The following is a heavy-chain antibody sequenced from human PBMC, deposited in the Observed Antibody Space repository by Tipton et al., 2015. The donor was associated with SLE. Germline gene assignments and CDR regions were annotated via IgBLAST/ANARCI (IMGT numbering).Heavy chain of an antibody. CDR3: AGASWSYGFFDY. J-gene: IGHJ4*02. D-gene: IGHD3-10*01. Sequence: SLRLSCAAFGFSVNNNYLSWVRQAPGKGVEWGSVIYVPGDKYYADSVKGRFTISSDNSKNTVYLDMLSLRADDTAMYYCAGASWSYGFFDYWGQGTLVTVSP. CDR2: IYVPGDK. V-gene: IGHV3-53*01. CDR1: GFSVNNNY.